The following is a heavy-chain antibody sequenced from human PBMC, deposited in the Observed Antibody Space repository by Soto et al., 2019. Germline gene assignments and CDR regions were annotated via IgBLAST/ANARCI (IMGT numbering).Heavy chain of an antibody. V-gene: IGHV1-18*01. J-gene: IGHJ3*02. CDR1: GYTFTSYG. Sequence: QVQLVQSGAEVKKPGASVKVSCKASGYTFTSYGISWVRQAPGQGLEWMGWISAYNGNTNYAQKLPGRVTMTTDTSTSTAYMELRSLRSDDTAVYYCARDSLPVDTAMVLAFDIWGQGTMVTVSS. CDR3: ARDSLPVDTAMVLAFDI. D-gene: IGHD5-18*01. CDR2: ISAYNGNT.